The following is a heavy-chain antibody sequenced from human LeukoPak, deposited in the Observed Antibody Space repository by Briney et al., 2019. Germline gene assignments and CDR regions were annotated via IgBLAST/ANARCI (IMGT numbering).Heavy chain of an antibody. CDR2: ISGSGGST. D-gene: IGHD5-18*01. V-gene: IGHV3-23*01. CDR3: AILDVDTVSDY. CDR1: GFTFSSYG. J-gene: IGHJ4*02. Sequence: HPGGSLRLSCAASGFTFSSYGMSWVRQAPGKGLEWVSSISGSGGSTYYADSVKGRFTISRDNSKNTLYLQMNSLRAEDTAVYYCAILDVDTVSDYWGQGTLVTVSS.